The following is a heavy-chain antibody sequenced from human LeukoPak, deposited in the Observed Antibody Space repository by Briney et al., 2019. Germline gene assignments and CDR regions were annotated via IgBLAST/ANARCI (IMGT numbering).Heavy chain of an antibody. Sequence: SETLSLTCAVYGGSFSGYYWRWIRQPPGQGLEWIGEINRSGSTNYNPSLKSRVTISVDTSKNQFSLKLSSVTAADTAVYYCAREPEMASPRDAFDIWGQGTMVTVSS. CDR3: AREPEMASPRDAFDI. J-gene: IGHJ3*02. CDR1: GGSFSGYY. CDR2: INRSGST. V-gene: IGHV4-34*01. D-gene: IGHD5-24*01.